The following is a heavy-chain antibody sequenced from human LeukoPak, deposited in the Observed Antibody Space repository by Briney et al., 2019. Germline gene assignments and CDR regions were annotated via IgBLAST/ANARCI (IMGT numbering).Heavy chain of an antibody. D-gene: IGHD3-22*01. V-gene: IGHV3-7*01. J-gene: IGHJ4*02. CDR2: IKRDGSEK. Sequence: GGSLRLSCAASGFTFSTYSMSWVRQAPGKGLEWVAIIKRDGSEKYYVDSVKGRFTISRDNAKNSLYLQMNGLRAEDTALYYCARDPLNDSSGPYFDKWGQGTLVTVSS. CDR3: ARDPLNDSSGPYFDK. CDR1: GFTFSTYS.